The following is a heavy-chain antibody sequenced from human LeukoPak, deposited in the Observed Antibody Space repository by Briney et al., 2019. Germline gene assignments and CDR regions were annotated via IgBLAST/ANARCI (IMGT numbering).Heavy chain of an antibody. CDR1: GYTFTSYG. CDR3: ARAFRLRYFDWLLEGGNWFDP. D-gene: IGHD3-9*01. J-gene: IGHJ5*02. Sequence: GASVKVSCKASGYTFTSYGISWVRQAPGQGVEWMGWISAYNGNTNYAQKLQGRVTMTTDTSTSTAYMELRSLRSDDTAVYYCARAFRLRYFDWLLEGGNWFDPWGQGTLVTVSS. V-gene: IGHV1-18*01. CDR2: ISAYNGNT.